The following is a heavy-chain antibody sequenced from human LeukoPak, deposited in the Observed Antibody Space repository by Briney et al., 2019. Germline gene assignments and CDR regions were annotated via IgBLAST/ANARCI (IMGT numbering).Heavy chain of an antibody. Sequence: PGGSLRLSCAASGFTFSSYWMSWVRQAPGKGLEWVANIKRDGSEKYYVDSVKGRFTISRDNAKNTVYLEMNSLRAEDTAVYYCATDVGAIFFDSWGQGTLVTVSS. CDR3: ATDVGAIFFDS. D-gene: IGHD1-26*01. V-gene: IGHV3-7*03. CDR1: GFTFSSYW. J-gene: IGHJ4*02. CDR2: IKRDGSEK.